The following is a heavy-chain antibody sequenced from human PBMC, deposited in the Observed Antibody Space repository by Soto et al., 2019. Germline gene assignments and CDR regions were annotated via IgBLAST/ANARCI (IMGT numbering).Heavy chain of an antibody. CDR2: ISYDGSNK. J-gene: IGHJ4*02. V-gene: IGHV3-30-3*01. D-gene: IGHD4-17*01. CDR3: ARRASVTTFEVVY. CDR1: GFTFSSYA. Sequence: QVQLVESGGGVVQPGRSLRLSCAASGFTFSSYAMHWVRQAPGKGLEWVAVISYDGSNKYYADSVKGRFTISRDNSKNTLCLQMKSLSAEETAVYYCARRASVTTFEVVYWGQGTLVTVSS.